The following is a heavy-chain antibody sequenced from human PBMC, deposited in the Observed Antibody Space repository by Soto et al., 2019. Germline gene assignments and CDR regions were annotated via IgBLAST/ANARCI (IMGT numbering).Heavy chain of an antibody. D-gene: IGHD2-15*01. CDR2: IDTSDSYT. CDR1: GYSFTSYW. J-gene: IGHJ6*02. Sequence: GESLKISCKGSGYSFTSYWISWVRQMPGKGLELMVMIDTSDSYTNYSPSFQGHVTISADKSISTAYLQWSSLKASDTAMYYCARHVDPKEDYYYGMYXWGQVTTVTVS. CDR3: ARHVDPKEDYYYGMYX. V-gene: IGHV5-10-1*01.